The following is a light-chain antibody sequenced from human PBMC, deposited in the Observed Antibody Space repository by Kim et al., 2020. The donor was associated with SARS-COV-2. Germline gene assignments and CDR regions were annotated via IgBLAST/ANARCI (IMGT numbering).Light chain of an antibody. Sequence: DIQMTQSPSTLSASVGDRVTITCRASQSISSWLAWYQQKPGKAPKLLIYTASSLEGGVPSRFSGSGSGTEFTLTISSLQPDDFATYYCQQSNSYSRTFGGGTKVDIK. J-gene: IGKJ4*01. CDR2: TAS. CDR1: QSISSW. CDR3: QQSNSYSRT. V-gene: IGKV1-5*03.